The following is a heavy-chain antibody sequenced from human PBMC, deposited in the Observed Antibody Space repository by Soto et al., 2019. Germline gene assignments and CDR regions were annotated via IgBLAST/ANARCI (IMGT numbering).Heavy chain of an antibody. D-gene: IGHD6-13*01. Sequence: ASVKVSCTASGDTFTSYAMHWVRQAPGQRLEWMGWINAGNGNTKYSQKFQGRVTITRDTSASTAYMELSSLRSEDTAVYYCASSNIAAAPYGMDVWGQGTTVTVSS. CDR3: ASSNIAAAPYGMDV. J-gene: IGHJ6*02. V-gene: IGHV1-3*01. CDR1: GDTFTSYA. CDR2: INAGNGNT.